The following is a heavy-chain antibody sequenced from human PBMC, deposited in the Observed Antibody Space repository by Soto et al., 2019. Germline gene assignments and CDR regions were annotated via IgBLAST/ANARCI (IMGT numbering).Heavy chain of an antibody. D-gene: IGHD3-3*01. CDR2: ISYDGSNK. V-gene: IGHV3-30*18. J-gene: IGHJ6*02. Sequence: GGSLRLSCAASGFTFSSYGMHWVSQAPGKGLEWVAVISYDGSNKYYADSVKGRFTTSRDNSKNTLYLQMNSLRAEDTAVYYCAKDVRFLEWFHSPGMDVWGQGTTVTVSS. CDR3: AKDVRFLEWFHSPGMDV. CDR1: GFTFSSYG.